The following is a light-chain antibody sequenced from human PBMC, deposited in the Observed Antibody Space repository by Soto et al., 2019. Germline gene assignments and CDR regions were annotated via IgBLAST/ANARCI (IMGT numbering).Light chain of an antibody. J-gene: IGKJ4*01. CDR1: QSVSSY. Sequence: IVWTQSPATLSLSPGERATLSCRASQSVSSYLAWYQQKPGQAPRLLIYDASNRATGIPARFSGSGSGTDFTLTLSSLEPEDFAVYYCQQRSNWPLTFGGGTKVEIK. V-gene: IGKV3-11*01. CDR3: QQRSNWPLT. CDR2: DAS.